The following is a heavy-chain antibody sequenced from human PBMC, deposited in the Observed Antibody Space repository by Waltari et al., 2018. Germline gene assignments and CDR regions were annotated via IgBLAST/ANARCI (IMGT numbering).Heavy chain of an antibody. CDR3: ARGGLVRGDAFPV. D-gene: IGHD3-9*01. CDR2: ISSTSGSI. V-gene: IGHV3-48*02. Sequence: QLVEFGGDLVQSGGSLRLSCAASGSGFRDANMNWVRQAPGQGLEWISYISSTSGSIYDADSVKGRFTISRDNAKNSVSLQMTSLREEDTAIYFCARGGLVRGDAFPVWGPGTVVTVSS. J-gene: IGHJ3*01. CDR1: GSGFRDAN.